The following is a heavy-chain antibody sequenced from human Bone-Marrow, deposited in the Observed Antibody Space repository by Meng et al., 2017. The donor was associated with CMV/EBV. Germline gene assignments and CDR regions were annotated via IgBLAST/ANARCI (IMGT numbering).Heavy chain of an antibody. CDR3: GKDEGGFAWDVGSSFDY. J-gene: IGHJ4*02. Sequence: GESLKISCAASGFTFSSCGMHWVRQAPGKGLEWVAVIWYEGSKKYYTDSVTGRFTTSRDNSKNMIYLQRNTLRAEVTVLYYCGKDEGGFAWDVGSSFDYWGQGTLVTFYS. CDR1: GFTFSSCG. CDR2: IWYEGSKK. V-gene: IGHV3-33*06. D-gene: IGHD1-26*01.